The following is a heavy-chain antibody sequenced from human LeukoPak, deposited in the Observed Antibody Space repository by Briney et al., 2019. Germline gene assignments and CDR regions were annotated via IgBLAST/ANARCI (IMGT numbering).Heavy chain of an antibody. Sequence: PGGSLRLSCAASGFTFSTYWMHWVRQAPGKGLVWVSRINSDGSSRTYADSVKGRFTISRDNAKNTLYLQMNSVRAEDTAVYCCAGVSPLWLIPPDYWGEGTLVTVSS. CDR1: GFTFSTYW. CDR2: INSDGSSR. V-gene: IGHV3-74*01. CDR3: AGVSPLWLIPPDY. D-gene: IGHD6-19*01. J-gene: IGHJ4*02.